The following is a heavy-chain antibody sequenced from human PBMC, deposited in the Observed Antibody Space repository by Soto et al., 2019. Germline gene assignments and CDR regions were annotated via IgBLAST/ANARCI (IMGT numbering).Heavy chain of an antibody. J-gene: IGHJ4*02. CDR3: ASLLRYFDWLLAGDY. CDR2: IYYSGST. V-gene: IGHV4-39*01. Sequence: PSETLSLTCTVSGGSISSSSYYWGWIRQPPGEGLEWIGSIYYSGSTYYNPSLKRRVTISVDTSKNQFSLKLSSVTAADTAVYYCASLLRYFDWLLAGDYWGQGTLVTVSS. D-gene: IGHD3-9*01. CDR1: GGSISSSSYY.